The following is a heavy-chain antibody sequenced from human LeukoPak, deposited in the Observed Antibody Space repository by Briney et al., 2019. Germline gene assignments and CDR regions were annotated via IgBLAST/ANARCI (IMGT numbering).Heavy chain of an antibody. V-gene: IGHV6-1*01. Sequence: SQTLPLTCAISGDSVSSNSAAWNWIRQSPSRGLEWLGRTYYGSKWNNDYAVSVKSRITIDPDTSKNQFSLQPNSVTPEDTAVYYCARAYYDSSGFRHFDYWGQGTLVTVSS. CDR1: GDSVSSNSAA. J-gene: IGHJ4*02. D-gene: IGHD3-22*01. CDR3: ARAYYDSSGFRHFDY. CDR2: TYYGSKWNN.